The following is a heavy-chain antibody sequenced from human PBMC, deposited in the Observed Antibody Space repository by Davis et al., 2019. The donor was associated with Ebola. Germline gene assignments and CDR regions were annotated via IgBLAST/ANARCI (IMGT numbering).Heavy chain of an antibody. J-gene: IGHJ4*02. CDR3: ARGDYGDHFDY. CDR1: DGSISSYY. Sequence: SETLSLTCTVSDGSISSYYWSWIRQPPGKGLEWIGYIYYSGSTNYNPSLKSRVTISVDTSKNQFSLKLSSVTAADTAVYYCARGDYGDHFDYWGQGTLVTVSS. CDR2: IYYSGST. V-gene: IGHV4-59*08. D-gene: IGHD4-17*01.